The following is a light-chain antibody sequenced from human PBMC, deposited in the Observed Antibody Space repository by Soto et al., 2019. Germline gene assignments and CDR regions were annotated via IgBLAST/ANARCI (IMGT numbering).Light chain of an antibody. CDR2: SNN. J-gene: IGLJ2*01. CDR1: SSNIGSNP. V-gene: IGLV1-44*01. Sequence: QSVLTQPPSVSGTPGQRVTISCSGSSSNIGSNPVIWYQQLPGTAPKLLIYSNNQRPSGVPDRFSGSKSGTSASLAISGLQSEDQPEYYCPAWHDSLYAPVFGGGTKLTVL. CDR3: PAWHDSLYAPV.